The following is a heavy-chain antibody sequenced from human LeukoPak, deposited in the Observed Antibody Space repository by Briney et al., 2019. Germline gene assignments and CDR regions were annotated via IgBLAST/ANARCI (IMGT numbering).Heavy chain of an antibody. J-gene: IGHJ6*03. D-gene: IGHD3-22*01. CDR3: ARNNYDSAGVGYFYYMDV. V-gene: IGHV4-59*01. CDR1: GGSMSSYY. CDR2: IYSGGMT. Sequence: SETLSLTCTVSGGSMSSYYWSWIRQPPRKGMEWIGYIYSGGMTNYNPSLKSRVTISVDTSKNQFSLKVTSVTAADSAVYYCARNNYDSAGVGYFYYMDVWGKGTTVTISS.